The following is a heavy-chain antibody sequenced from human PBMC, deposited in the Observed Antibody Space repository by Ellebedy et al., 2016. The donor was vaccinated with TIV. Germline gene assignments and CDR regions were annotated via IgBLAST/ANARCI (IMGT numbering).Heavy chain of an antibody. CDR2: IKQDGSEK. CDR1: GFTFSSYW. J-gene: IGHJ6*02. Sequence: GGSLRLSXAASGFTFSSYWMSWVRQAPGKGLEWVANIKQDGSEKYYVDSVKGRFTIPRDNAKNSLYLQMNSLRAEDTAVYYCARDRYFGKRGIVATISSKYYGMDVWGQGTTVTVSS. V-gene: IGHV3-7*01. D-gene: IGHD5-12*01. CDR3: ARDRYFGKRGIVATISSKYYGMDV.